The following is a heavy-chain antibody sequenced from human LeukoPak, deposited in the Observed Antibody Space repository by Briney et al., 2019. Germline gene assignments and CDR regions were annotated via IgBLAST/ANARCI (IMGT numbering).Heavy chain of an antibody. J-gene: IGHJ4*02. CDR3: ARGETVTEDY. D-gene: IGHD4-17*01. Sequence: GGSLRLSCAASGFTFSSFSMNWVRQAPGKGLEWGSSISRDSNYIYYADSMKGRFSISRDNAKNSLYLQMNSLRAEDTAVYYCARGETVTEDYWGQGTLVTVSS. CDR1: GFTFSSFS. CDR2: ISRDSNYI. V-gene: IGHV3-21*01.